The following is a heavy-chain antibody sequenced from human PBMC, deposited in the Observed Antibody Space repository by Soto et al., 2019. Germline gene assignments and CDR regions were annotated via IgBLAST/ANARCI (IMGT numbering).Heavy chain of an antibody. CDR2: ISGSGGST. CDR1: GFTFSSYA. J-gene: IGHJ4*02. D-gene: IGHD3-3*01. Sequence: EVQLLESGGGLVQPGGSLRLSCAASGFTFSSYAMSWVRQAPGKGLEWVSAISGSGGSTYYADSVKGRFTISRDNSKNTLYRQMNSLRASDTAVYYCAKDSKYYDFWSGYYVWDYWGQGTLVTVSS. CDR3: AKDSKYYDFWSGYYVWDY. V-gene: IGHV3-23*01.